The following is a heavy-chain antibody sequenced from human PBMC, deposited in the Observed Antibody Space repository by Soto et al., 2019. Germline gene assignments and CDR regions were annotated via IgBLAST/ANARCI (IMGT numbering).Heavy chain of an antibody. CDR1: GYTFTDFW. CDR3: ARRDYYDSTAYFY. J-gene: IGHJ4*02. V-gene: IGHV5-51*01. D-gene: IGHD3-22*01. CDR2: VYPDDSDT. Sequence: GESLKISCKGSGYTFTDFWIAWVRQMPGKGLEWMGLVYPDDSDTRYSPSLQGQVTISADKSISTAYLQWRSLKASDTAMYYCARRDYYDSTAYFYWGQGTLVTVAS.